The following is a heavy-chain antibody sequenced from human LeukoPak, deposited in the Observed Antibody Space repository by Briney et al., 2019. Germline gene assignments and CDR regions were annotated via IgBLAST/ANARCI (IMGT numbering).Heavy chain of an antibody. Sequence: PGRSLRLSCAASGFTFSSYGMHWVRQAPGKGLEWVAVISYDGSNKYYADSVKGRFTISRDNSKNTLYLQMNSLRAEDAAVYYCAKAARESTVIDYWGRGTLVTVPS. D-gene: IGHD4-17*01. CDR1: GFTFSSYG. J-gene: IGHJ4*02. V-gene: IGHV3-30*18. CDR3: AKAARESTVIDY. CDR2: ISYDGSNK.